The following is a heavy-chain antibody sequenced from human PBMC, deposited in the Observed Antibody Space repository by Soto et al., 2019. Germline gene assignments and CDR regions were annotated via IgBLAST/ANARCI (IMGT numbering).Heavy chain of an antibody. V-gene: IGHV4-39*01. CDR2: IYYSGRT. CDR3: ARPPLCLRGWGIFLSLPWSAP. Sequence: PSETLSLTCTVSGGSISSSSYYWGWHRQPPGKGLEWIGSIYYSGRTYYNPCLKSRVTMSVDTSKNQFSLKLSSVTAADTAVYYCARPPLCLRGWGIFLSLPWSAPWGQGPLVTVSS. J-gene: IGHJ5*02. CDR1: GGSISSSSYY. D-gene: IGHD3-10*01.